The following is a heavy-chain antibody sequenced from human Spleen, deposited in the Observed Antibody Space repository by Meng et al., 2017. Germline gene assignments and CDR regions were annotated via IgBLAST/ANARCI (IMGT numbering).Heavy chain of an antibody. CDR1: GGSISSGDYY. V-gene: IGHV4-30-4*01. CDR2: IYYSGST. Sequence: QVQLQESGPGLVKPSQTLSLTCTVSGGSISSGDYYWSWIRQPPGKGLEWIAYIYYSGSTYYNPSLKSRLTISVDTSKNQFSLKLSSVTAADSAVYYCARAPLNYDILTGSPDYWGQGTLVTVSS. D-gene: IGHD3-9*01. J-gene: IGHJ4*02. CDR3: ARAPLNYDILTGSPDY.